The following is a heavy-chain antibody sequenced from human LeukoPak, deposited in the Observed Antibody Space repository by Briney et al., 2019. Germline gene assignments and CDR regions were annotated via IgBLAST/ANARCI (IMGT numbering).Heavy chain of an antibody. V-gene: IGHV1-46*01. J-gene: IGHJ4*02. Sequence: ASVKVSCKASGYTFTNYYMHWVRQAPGQGLEWMGIINPSIGTASSAQKFQGRVTMTGDTSTSTVYMELSSLRSDDTAVYYCARDYHGSGSLTTFDYWGQGPLVTVSS. CDR1: GYTFTNYY. CDR2: INPSIGTA. CDR3: ARDYHGSGSLTTFDY. D-gene: IGHD3-10*01.